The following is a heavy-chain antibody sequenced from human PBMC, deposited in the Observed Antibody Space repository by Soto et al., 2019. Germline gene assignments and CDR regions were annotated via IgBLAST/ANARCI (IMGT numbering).Heavy chain of an antibody. CDR3: ATTYYDFWSGYYDHSYYYYMDV. CDR1: GYTFTSYD. CDR2: MNPNSGNT. V-gene: IGHV1-8*01. Sequence: GASVKVSCKASGYTFTSYDINWVRQATGQGLEWMGWMNPNSGNTGYAQKFQGRVTMTRNTSISTAYMELSSLRSEDTAVYYCATTYYDFWSGYYDHSYYYYMDVWGKGTTVTVSS. D-gene: IGHD3-3*01. J-gene: IGHJ6*03.